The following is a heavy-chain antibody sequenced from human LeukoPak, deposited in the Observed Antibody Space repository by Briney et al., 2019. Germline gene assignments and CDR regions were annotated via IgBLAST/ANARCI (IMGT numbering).Heavy chain of an antibody. CDR2: TYYRPKWYN. CDR3: ARGSDVLLWFGELQYYYYYYGMDV. J-gene: IGHJ6*02. V-gene: IGHV6-1*01. Sequence: SQTLSLTCAIYGDSVSSKSAAWDWTRQSPSRGLEWLGRTYYRPKWYNDYAVSVKSRITINPDTSKNQFSLLLNSVTPEDTAVYYCARGSDVLLWFGELQYYYYYYGMDVWGQGTTVTVSS. CDR1: GDSVSSKSAA. D-gene: IGHD3-10*01.